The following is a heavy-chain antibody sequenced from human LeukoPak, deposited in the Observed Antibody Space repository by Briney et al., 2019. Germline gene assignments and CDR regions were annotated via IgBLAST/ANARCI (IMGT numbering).Heavy chain of an antibody. CDR3: ARGGTAMVPLDY. J-gene: IGHJ4*02. CDR1: GGSISNKY. V-gene: IGHV4-59*12. Sequence: PSETLSLTCTVSGGSISNKYWSWIRQPPGKGLEWIGYIYYSGSTNYNPSLKSRVTILVDTSKNQFSLKLSSVTAADTAVYYCARGGTAMVPLDYWGQGTLVTVSS. D-gene: IGHD5-18*01. CDR2: IYYSGST.